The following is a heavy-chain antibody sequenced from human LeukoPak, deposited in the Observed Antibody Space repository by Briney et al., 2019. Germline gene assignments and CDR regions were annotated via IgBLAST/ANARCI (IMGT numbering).Heavy chain of an antibody. V-gene: IGHV4-34*01. D-gene: IGHD2-2*01. J-gene: IGHJ4*02. CDR3: ARVGYVSPWYPFDY. Sequence: SETLSLTYAVSGESFSGHYWSWIRQTPGKGLEWIGEVNHSGSTNYNPSLKSRVTISIDTSKNQFSLKLSSVTAADTAVYYCARVGYVSPWYPFDYWGQGTPVIVSS. CDR2: VNHSGST. CDR1: GESFSGHY.